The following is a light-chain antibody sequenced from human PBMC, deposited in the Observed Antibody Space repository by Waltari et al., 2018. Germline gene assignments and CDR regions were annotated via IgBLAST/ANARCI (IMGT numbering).Light chain of an antibody. V-gene: IGLV2-11*01. J-gene: IGLJ2*01. Sequence: QSALTQPRSVSGSPGQSVTISCTGTSSDVGGYNYVSWYQQHPGKAPKLMIYDVSKRPSGVPDRFSGAKAGNTASLTISGLQAEDEADYYCFSYAGSYTSLFGGGTKLTVL. CDR2: DVS. CDR1: SSDVGGYNY. CDR3: FSYAGSYTSL.